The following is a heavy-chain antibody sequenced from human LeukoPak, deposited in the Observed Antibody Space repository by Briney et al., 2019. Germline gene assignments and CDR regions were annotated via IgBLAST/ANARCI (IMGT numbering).Heavy chain of an antibody. V-gene: IGHV3-30*03. CDR2: ISYDGSNK. CDR1: GFTFSSHG. J-gene: IGHJ6*02. D-gene: IGHD1-26*01. CDR3: ARERATTDYYYGMDV. Sequence: PGGSLRLSCAASGFTFSSHGMHWVRQAPGKGLEWVAVISYDGSNKYYADSVKGRFTISRDNSKNTLYLQMNSLRAEDTAVYYCARERATTDYYYGMDVWGQGTTVTVSS.